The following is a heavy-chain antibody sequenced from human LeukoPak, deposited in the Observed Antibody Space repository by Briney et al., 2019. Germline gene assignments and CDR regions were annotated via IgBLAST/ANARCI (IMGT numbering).Heavy chain of an antibody. Sequence: GGSLRLSCAASGFTFSFYAMNWVRQAPGKGLEWVSAINHSGGSTYYADSVKGRFTISRDNSKNTLYLQMNSLRVEDTAVYYCAKSRSSWAEYFQHWGQGTLVTVSS. D-gene: IGHD6-13*01. CDR1: GFTFSFYA. J-gene: IGHJ1*01. CDR2: INHSGGST. CDR3: AKSRSSWAEYFQH. V-gene: IGHV3-23*01.